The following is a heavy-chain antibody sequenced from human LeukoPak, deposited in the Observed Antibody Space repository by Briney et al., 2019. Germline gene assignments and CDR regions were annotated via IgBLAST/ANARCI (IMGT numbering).Heavy chain of an antibody. D-gene: IGHD3-16*01. CDR1: GFTVSSNY. CDR3: ARARGGYYYYGMDV. CDR2: IYSGGST. Sequence: PGRSLRLSCAASGFTVSSNYMSWVRQAPGKGLEWVSVIYSGGSTYYADSVKGRFTISRHNSKNTLYLQMNSLRAEDTAVYYCARARGGYYYYGMDVWGQGTTVTVSS. V-gene: IGHV3-53*04. J-gene: IGHJ6*02.